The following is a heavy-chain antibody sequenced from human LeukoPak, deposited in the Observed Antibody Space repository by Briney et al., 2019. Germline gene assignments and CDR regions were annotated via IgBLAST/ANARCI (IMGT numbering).Heavy chain of an antibody. V-gene: IGHV3-21*01. CDR1: GFTFSSDS. CDR2: ISSSSSYI. CDR3: ATGRWLRLFDY. J-gene: IGHJ4*02. D-gene: IGHD5-24*01. Sequence: GGSLRLSCAASGFTFSSDSMNWVRQAPGKGLEWVSSISSSSSYIYYADSVKGRFTISRDNSKNTLYLQMNSLRVEDTAVYYCATGRWLRLFDYWGQGTLVTVSS.